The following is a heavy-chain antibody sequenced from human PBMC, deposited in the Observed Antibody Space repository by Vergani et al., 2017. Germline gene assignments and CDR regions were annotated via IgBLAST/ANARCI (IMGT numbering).Heavy chain of an antibody. Sequence: EVQLVESGGGLVKPGGSLRLSCAASGFTFSSYSMNWVRQAPGKGLEWVSSISSSSSYIYYADSVKGRFTISRDNAKNSLYLQMNSLRAEDTAVYYCASWRVTFGGVTQPFDYWGQGTLVTVSS. D-gene: IGHD3-16*01. CDR1: GFTFSSYS. J-gene: IGHJ4*02. CDR3: ASWRVTFGGVTQPFDY. V-gene: IGHV3-21*01. CDR2: ISSSSSYI.